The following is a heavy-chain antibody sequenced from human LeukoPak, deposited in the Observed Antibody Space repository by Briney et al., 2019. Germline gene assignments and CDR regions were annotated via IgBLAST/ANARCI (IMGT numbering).Heavy chain of an antibody. CDR3: ARWGIVGHDAFDL. CDR1: GFTFSSYG. Sequence: GGSLRLSCAASGFTFSSYGMHWVRQAPGKGLEWVAVIWYDGSNKYYADSVKGRFTISRDNSKNTLYLQMNSLRAEDTAVYYCARWGIVGHDAFDLWGQGTMVTVSS. J-gene: IGHJ3*01. V-gene: IGHV3-33*01. D-gene: IGHD1-26*01. CDR2: IWYDGSNK.